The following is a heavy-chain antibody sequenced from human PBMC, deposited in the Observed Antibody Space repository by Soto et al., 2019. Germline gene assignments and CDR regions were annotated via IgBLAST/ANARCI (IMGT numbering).Heavy chain of an antibody. Sequence: PGGSLRLSCAASGFTFSSYSMNWVRQAPGKGLEWVSAISSNRGSTYYADSVKGRFTISRDNSKNTLYLQMSSLRAEDTAVYYCVTDGAAFAGYNWNDDPPGGQGTLVTVSS. CDR3: VTDGAAFAGYNWNDDPP. CDR2: ISSNRGST. J-gene: IGHJ4*02. CDR1: GFTFSSYS. V-gene: IGHV3-64D*08. D-gene: IGHD1-1*01.